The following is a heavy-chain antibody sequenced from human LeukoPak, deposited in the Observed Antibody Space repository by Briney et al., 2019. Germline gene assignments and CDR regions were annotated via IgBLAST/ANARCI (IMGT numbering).Heavy chain of an antibody. J-gene: IGHJ4*02. CDR3: ARVGWYGVAGTPIDY. Sequence: GGSLRLSCAASGFIFSDFYMTWIRQAPGKGSEWVPYISSNNYTIYYADSVKGRFTISRGNAKNSLSLQMNSLRAEDTAVYYCARVGWYGVAGTPIDYWGQGTLVTVSS. V-gene: IGHV3-11*01. CDR2: ISSNNYTI. CDR1: GFIFSDFY. D-gene: IGHD6-19*01.